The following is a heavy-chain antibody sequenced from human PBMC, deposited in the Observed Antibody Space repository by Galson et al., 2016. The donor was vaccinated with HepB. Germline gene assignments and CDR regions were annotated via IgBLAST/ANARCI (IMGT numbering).Heavy chain of an antibody. CDR1: GFTFRSYA. CDR2: ISGSGGTT. D-gene: IGHD3-10*01. V-gene: IGHV3-23*01. Sequence: SLRLSCAASGFTFRSYAMNWVRQAPGKGLEWVAGISGSGGTTYYADSVKGWFTISRDNSKNTLYLQMNSLRAEDTAVYYCAKDVIIMYYPVYAFDVWGQGTTVTVSS. CDR3: AKDVIIMYYPVYAFDV. J-gene: IGHJ6*02.